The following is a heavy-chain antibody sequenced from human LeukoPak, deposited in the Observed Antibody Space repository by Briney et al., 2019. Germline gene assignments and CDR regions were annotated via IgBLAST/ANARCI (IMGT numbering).Heavy chain of an antibody. V-gene: IGHV1-46*01. D-gene: IGHD3-22*01. CDR1: GYTFTSYY. Sequence: GASVKVSCKASGYTFTSYYMHWVRQAPGQGLEWMGIISPSGGSTTYAQKFQGRVTMTTDTSTSTAYTELRSLRSDDTAVYYCARDSYYDSSGYYDYWGQGTLVTVSS. J-gene: IGHJ4*02. CDR3: ARDSYYDSSGYYDY. CDR2: ISPSGGST.